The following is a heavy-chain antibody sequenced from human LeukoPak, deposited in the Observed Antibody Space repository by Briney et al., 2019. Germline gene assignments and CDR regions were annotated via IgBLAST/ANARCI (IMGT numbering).Heavy chain of an antibody. D-gene: IGHD6-19*01. CDR3: AKDRGSGLLHDAFDV. J-gene: IGHJ3*01. Sequence: GGSLRLSCAASGFTFSSYAMSWVRQAPGKGLEWVSAISGSGGSTYYADSVKGRFTISRDNSKNTLYLQMNSLRAEDTAVYYCAKDRGSGLLHDAFDVWGQGTMVTVSS. V-gene: IGHV3-23*01. CDR2: ISGSGGST. CDR1: GFTFSSYA.